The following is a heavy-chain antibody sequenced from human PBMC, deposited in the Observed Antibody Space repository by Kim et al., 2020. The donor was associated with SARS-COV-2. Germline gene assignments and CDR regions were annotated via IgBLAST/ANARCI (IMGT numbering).Heavy chain of an antibody. D-gene: IGHD4-17*01. V-gene: IGHV3-23*01. CDR3: AKDPRGFGDYGA. J-gene: IGHJ5*02. Sequence: YYADSVKGRFTHSRDNSKSTLYLQMNNLRVEDTAIYYCAKDPRGFGDYGAWGQGTLVTVSS.